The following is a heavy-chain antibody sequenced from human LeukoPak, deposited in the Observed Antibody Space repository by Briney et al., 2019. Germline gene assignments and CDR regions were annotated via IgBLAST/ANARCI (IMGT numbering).Heavy chain of an antibody. D-gene: IGHD3-22*01. V-gene: IGHV3-11*01. CDR2: ISSSGSTI. J-gene: IGHJ5*02. CDR3: ARGKTFYSDSSAYLNWFDP. Sequence: GGSLRLSCAASGFTFSDYYMSWIRQAPGKGLEWVSYISSSGSTIYYADSVKGRFTISRDNAKNSLYLQMNSLRAEDTAVYYCARGKTFYSDSSAYLNWFDPWGQGTLVTVSS. CDR1: GFTFSDYY.